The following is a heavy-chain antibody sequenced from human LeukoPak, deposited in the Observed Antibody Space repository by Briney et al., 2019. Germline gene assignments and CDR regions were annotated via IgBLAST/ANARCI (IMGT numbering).Heavy chain of an antibody. Sequence: SETLPLTCAVYGGSFSGYYWSWLRQPPGKGLEWIGEINHSGSTNYNPSLKSRVTISVDTSKNQFSLKLSSVTAADTAVYYCARAGGYCSSTSCRRYYGMDVWGKGTTVTVSS. D-gene: IGHD2-2*01. CDR2: INHSGST. J-gene: IGHJ6*04. CDR3: ARAGGYCSSTSCRRYYGMDV. CDR1: GGSFSGYY. V-gene: IGHV4-34*01.